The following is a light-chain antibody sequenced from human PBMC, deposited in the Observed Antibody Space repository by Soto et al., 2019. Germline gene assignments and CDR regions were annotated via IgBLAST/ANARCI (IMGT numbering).Light chain of an antibody. CDR1: RSLVYSDGNTY. V-gene: IGKV2-30*01. CDR3: MQGTHWPYT. CDR2: QVS. J-gene: IGKJ2*01. Sequence: DVVMTQSPLSLPVTLGQPASISCRSSRSLVYSDGNTYLNWFKQRPGQSPRRRIYQVSDRDSGVPDRFSGSGSGTDFTLKISRVEAEDVGVYFCMQGTHWPYTFGQGTKLEIK.